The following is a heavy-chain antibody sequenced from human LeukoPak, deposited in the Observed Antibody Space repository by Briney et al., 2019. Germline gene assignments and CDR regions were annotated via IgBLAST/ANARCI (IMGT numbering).Heavy chain of an antibody. Sequence: SETLSLTCTVSGDSIRTSSSYWGWIRQPPGKGLEWIGSIYYTGNTYYNTSLKSRVTISIDTSKNQFSLRLTSVTAADTAVYFCATLVSTRYYFDYWGQGTLVTVSS. CDR1: GDSIRTSSSY. CDR3: ATLVSTRYYFDY. V-gene: IGHV4-39*01. D-gene: IGHD5/OR15-5a*01. J-gene: IGHJ4*02. CDR2: IYYTGNT.